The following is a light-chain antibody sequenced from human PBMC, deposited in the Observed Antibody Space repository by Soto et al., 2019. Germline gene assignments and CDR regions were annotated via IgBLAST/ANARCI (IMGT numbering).Light chain of an antibody. CDR2: GAS. CDR3: QQYGSSPYT. V-gene: IGKV3-20*01. Sequence: EIVLTQSPGTLSLSPGERATLSCRASQSVSSYYLAWYQQKPGQAPRLLIYGASSRATGIPDRFSGSGSGTDFPLTSSSLEPEDFAVYYCQQYGSSPYTFGQGTKLEIK. J-gene: IGKJ2*01. CDR1: QSVSSYY.